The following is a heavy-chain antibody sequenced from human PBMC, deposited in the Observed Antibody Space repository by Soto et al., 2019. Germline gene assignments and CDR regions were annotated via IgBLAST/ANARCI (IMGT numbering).Heavy chain of an antibody. CDR3: ARGNGYSSGWVDAFDI. D-gene: IGHD6-19*01. Sequence: GGSLRLSCAASGFTFSSYAMHWVRQAPGKGLEWVAVISYDGSNKYYADSVKGRFTTSRDNSKNTLYLQMNSLRAEDTAVYYCARGNGYSSGWVDAFDIWGQGTMVTVSS. CDR1: GFTFSSYA. J-gene: IGHJ3*02. CDR2: ISYDGSNK. V-gene: IGHV3-30-3*01.